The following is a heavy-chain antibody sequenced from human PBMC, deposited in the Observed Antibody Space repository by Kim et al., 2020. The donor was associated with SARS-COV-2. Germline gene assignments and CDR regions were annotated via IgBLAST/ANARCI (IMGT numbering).Heavy chain of an antibody. CDR3: ARDLWGYSVLPGIDY. Sequence: GGSLRLSCAASGFTFSSYSMNWVRQAPGKGLEWVSSISSSSSYIYYADSVKGRFTISRDNAKNSLYLQMNSLRAKDTAVYYCARDLWGYSVLPGIDYWGQGTLVTVSS. D-gene: IGHD5-18*01. J-gene: IGHJ4*02. V-gene: IGHV3-21*01. CDR2: ISSSSSYI. CDR1: GFTFSSYS.